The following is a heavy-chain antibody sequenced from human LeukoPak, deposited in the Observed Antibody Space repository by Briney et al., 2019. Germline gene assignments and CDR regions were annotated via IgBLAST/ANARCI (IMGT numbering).Heavy chain of an antibody. CDR3: ARQRRGSSGCYSY. CDR2: IYYSGST. Sequence: PSETLSLTCTVSGGSISRSSYYWGWIRQPPGKGLEWIGSIYYSGSTYYNPSLKSRVTISVDTSKNQFSLKLSSVTAADTAVYYCARQRRGSSGCYSYWGQGTLVTVSS. V-gene: IGHV4-39*01. CDR1: GGSISRSSYY. D-gene: IGHD6-19*01. J-gene: IGHJ4*02.